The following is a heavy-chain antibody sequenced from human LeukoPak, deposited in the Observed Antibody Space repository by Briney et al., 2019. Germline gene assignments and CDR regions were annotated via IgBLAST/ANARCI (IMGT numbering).Heavy chain of an antibody. CDR2: IIPIFGTA. Sequence: GASVKVSCKASGGTFSSYAISWLRQAPGQGLEWMGGIIPIFGTANYAQKFQGRVTITTDESTSTAYMELSSLRSEDTAVYYCARWSGPVIGRYYFDYWGQGTLVTVSS. V-gene: IGHV1-69*05. CDR1: GGTFSSYA. CDR3: ARWSGPVIGRYYFDY. D-gene: IGHD3-3*01. J-gene: IGHJ4*02.